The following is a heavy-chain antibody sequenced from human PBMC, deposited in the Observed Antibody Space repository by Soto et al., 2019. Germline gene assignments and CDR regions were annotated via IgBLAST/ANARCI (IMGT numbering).Heavy chain of an antibody. CDR2: IDPHSNT. J-gene: IGHJ4*02. D-gene: IGHD6-19*01. CDR1: GYSFSSYW. V-gene: IGHV5-51*01. Sequence: GESLKISCQGSGYSFSSYWIGWVRQMLGKGLEWMAFIDPHSNTRYSPSFEGQITISADKSISTAYLQWSSLKASDTAIYYCARRTYTSGWRHYFDYWGQGTLVTVSS. CDR3: ARRTYTSGWRHYFDY.